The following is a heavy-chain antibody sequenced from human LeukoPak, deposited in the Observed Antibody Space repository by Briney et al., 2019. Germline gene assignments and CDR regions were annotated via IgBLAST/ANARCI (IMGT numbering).Heavy chain of an antibody. D-gene: IGHD1-26*01. V-gene: IGHV4-39*01. CDR2: FYHSERS. CDR1: VRSISSICDY. J-gene: IGHJ3*02. Sequence: SLSLSLTCTVSVRSISSICDYWGWIRQPPGRGLEWIGRFYHSERSYYKPSIKSRVTISVDTAKHQLSMKLSSVTAANTAVYYCARQAYSGRFPDTFDIWGQGTKVTVS. CDR3: ARQAYSGRFPDTFDI.